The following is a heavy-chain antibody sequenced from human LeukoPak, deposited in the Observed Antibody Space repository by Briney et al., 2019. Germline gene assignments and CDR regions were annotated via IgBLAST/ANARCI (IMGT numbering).Heavy chain of an antibody. D-gene: IGHD6-13*01. J-gene: IGHJ4*02. CDR1: GYTFTSYY. CDR2: INPRGGTT. Sequence: GASVKVSCKASGYTFTSYYMHWVRQAPGQGLEWMGLINPRGGTTRYAQKFQGRVTMTRDTSTSTVYMELSSLRSEDTALYYCARLKAAAGSNFDYWGQGTLVTVSS. CDR3: ARLKAAAGSNFDY. V-gene: IGHV1-46*01.